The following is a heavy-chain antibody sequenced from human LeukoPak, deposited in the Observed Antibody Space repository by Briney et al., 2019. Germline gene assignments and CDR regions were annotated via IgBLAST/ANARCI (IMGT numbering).Heavy chain of an antibody. CDR3: ARYYYGMDV. CDR1: GGSISSGSYY. CDR2: IYTSGST. Sequence: PPETLSLTCTVSGGSISSGSYYWSWIRQPAGKGLEWIGRIYTSGSTNYNPSLKSRVTISVDTSKNQFSLKLSSVTAADTAVYYCARYYYGMDVWGQGTTVTVSS. J-gene: IGHJ6*02. V-gene: IGHV4-61*02.